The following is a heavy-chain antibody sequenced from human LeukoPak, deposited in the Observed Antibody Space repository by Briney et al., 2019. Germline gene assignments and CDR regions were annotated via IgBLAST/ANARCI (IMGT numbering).Heavy chain of an antibody. Sequence: KTSETLSLTCTVSGGSISSYYWSWIRQPPGKGLEWIGYIYCSGSTNYNPSLKSRVTISVDTSKNQFSLKLSSVTAADTAVYYCARGPAYYDFYFDYWGQGTLVTVSS. CDR1: GGSISSYY. CDR2: IYCSGST. CDR3: ARGPAYYDFYFDY. V-gene: IGHV4-59*01. J-gene: IGHJ4*02. D-gene: IGHD3-3*01.